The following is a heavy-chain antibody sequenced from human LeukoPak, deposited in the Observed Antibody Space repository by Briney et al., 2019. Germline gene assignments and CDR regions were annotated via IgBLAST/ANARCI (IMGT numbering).Heavy chain of an antibody. Sequence: GSLRLSCAASGFTFSSYAMSWVRQAPGKGLEWVSAISGSGGSTYYADSVKGRFTISRDNSKNTLYLQMNSLRAEDTAVYYCAKAQVERYCSSTSCYSEYPYRGQGTLVTVSS. D-gene: IGHD2-2*01. J-gene: IGHJ4*02. CDR1: GFTFSSYA. CDR2: ISGSGGST. CDR3: AKAQVERYCSSTSCYSEYPY. V-gene: IGHV3-23*01.